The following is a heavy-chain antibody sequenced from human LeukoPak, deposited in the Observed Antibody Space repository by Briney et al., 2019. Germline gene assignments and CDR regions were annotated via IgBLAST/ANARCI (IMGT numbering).Heavy chain of an antibody. Sequence: EWMGWINPNSGGTNYAQKFQGRVTMTRDTSISTAYMELSRLRSDDTAVYYCARAMDDAFDIWGQGTMVTVSS. J-gene: IGHJ3*02. CDR2: INPNSGGT. V-gene: IGHV1-2*02. CDR3: ARAMDDAFDI.